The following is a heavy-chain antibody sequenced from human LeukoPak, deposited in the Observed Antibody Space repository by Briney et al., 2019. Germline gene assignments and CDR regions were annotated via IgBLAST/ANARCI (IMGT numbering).Heavy chain of an antibody. CDR1: GYTFTSYY. D-gene: IGHD6-6*01. Sequence: SVKVSCKASGYTFTSYYMHWVRQAPGQGLEWMGIINPSGGSTSYAQKFQGRVTMTRDMSTSTVYMELSSLRSEDTAVYYCARDGSIAAPPNYYYYMDVWGKGTTVTVSS. J-gene: IGHJ6*03. CDR2: INPSGGST. CDR3: ARDGSIAAPPNYYYYMDV. V-gene: IGHV1-46*01.